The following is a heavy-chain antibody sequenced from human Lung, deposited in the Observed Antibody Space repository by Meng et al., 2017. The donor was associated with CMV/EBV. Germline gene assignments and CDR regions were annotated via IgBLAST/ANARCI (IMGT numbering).Heavy chain of an antibody. Sequence: GGSLRLXXAASGFTVSSNYMSWVRQAPGKGLEWVSVIYSGGSTYYADSVKGRFTISRDNSKNTLYLQMNSLRAEDTAVYYCARGQGYDFWSGVYYYYGMDVWGQGTTVTVSS. J-gene: IGHJ6*02. V-gene: IGHV3-53*01. D-gene: IGHD3-3*01. CDR3: ARGQGYDFWSGVYYYYGMDV. CDR2: IYSGGST. CDR1: GFTVSSNY.